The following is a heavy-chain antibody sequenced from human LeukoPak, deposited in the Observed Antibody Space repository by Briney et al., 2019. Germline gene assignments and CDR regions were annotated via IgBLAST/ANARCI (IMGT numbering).Heavy chain of an antibody. Sequence: GGSLRLSCAASGFTFSSYSMNWVRQAPGKGLEWVSSISSSSSYIYYADSVKGRFTISRDNAKNSLYLQMNSLRAEDTAVYYCARGRQLERRPSDHFDYWGQGTLVTVSS. CDR2: ISSSSSYI. D-gene: IGHD1-1*01. V-gene: IGHV3-21*01. CDR1: GFTFSSYS. CDR3: ARGRQLERRPSDHFDY. J-gene: IGHJ4*02.